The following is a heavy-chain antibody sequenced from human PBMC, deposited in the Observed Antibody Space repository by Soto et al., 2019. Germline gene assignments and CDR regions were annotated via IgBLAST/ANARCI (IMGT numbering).Heavy chain of an antibody. CDR3: ARDHRYNWNDEGWFDP. Sequence: QVQLVQSGAEVKKPGVSVKVSCKASGYMFSTYDINWVRQAPGQGLEWMGWLNPNSGNTGYAQKFQGRVTMTRNTSINTAYMELSSLGSDDTAVYYCARDHRYNWNDEGWFDPWGQGTLVTVSS. D-gene: IGHD1-20*01. J-gene: IGHJ5*02. V-gene: IGHV1-8*01. CDR1: GYMFSTYD. CDR2: LNPNSGNT.